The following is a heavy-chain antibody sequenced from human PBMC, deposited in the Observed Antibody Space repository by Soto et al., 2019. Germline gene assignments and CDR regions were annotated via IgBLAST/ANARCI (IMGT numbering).Heavy chain of an antibody. CDR2: ISGDGNDK. CDR1: GFLFGNFG. J-gene: IGHJ4*02. CDR3: VQGASTAHQPLDS. Sequence: QVQLVESGGGVVQPGRSLRLSCAASGFLFGNFGMHWVRRAPGEGLERVATISGDGNDKYYPDSMKGRFTISRDNFNNTLYLQLNSLRPEDTAVYHCVQGASTAHQPLDSWGQGVLVTVSS. D-gene: IGHD1-26*01. V-gene: IGHV3-30*03.